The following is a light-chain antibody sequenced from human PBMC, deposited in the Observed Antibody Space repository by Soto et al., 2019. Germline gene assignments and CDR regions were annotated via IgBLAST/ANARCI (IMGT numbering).Light chain of an antibody. V-gene: IGKV1-5*01. J-gene: IGKJ1*01. CDR2: DAS. CDR3: QQYNSYST. Sequence: DIQITQSPSTLSASVGDRVTITCRASQSISSWLAWYQQKPGKAPKLLIYDASSLESGVPSRFSGSGSGTEFTLTISSLQPDDFAPYYCQQYNSYSTFGHGTKVEIK. CDR1: QSISSW.